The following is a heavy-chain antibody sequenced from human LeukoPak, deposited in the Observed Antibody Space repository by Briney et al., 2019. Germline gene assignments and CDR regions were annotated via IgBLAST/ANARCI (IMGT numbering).Heavy chain of an antibody. D-gene: IGHD2-2*01. CDR1: GGSISSGGYY. CDR3: ACERYCSSTRCYTKRYIDP. J-gene: IGHJ5*02. CDR2: IYYIGNT. Sequence: SGTLSLTCAVSGGSISSGGYYWSWIRQPPGKGLEWIGYIYYIGNTYYNPSLKSRVTISVDTSKNQFSLELSSVTAADTAVYFCACERYCSSTRCYTKRYIDPWGQGTLVTVSS. V-gene: IGHV4-30-2*05.